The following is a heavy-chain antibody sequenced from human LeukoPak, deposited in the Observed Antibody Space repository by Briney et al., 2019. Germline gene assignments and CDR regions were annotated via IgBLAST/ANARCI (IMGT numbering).Heavy chain of an antibody. V-gene: IGHV3-13*04. J-gene: IGHJ6*02. Sequence: GGSLRLSCAASGLTFSSYDMHWVRQATGKGLEWVSAIGTAGDTYYPGSVKGRFTISRENAKNSLYLQMNSLSAGDTAVYYCARGSNTSPDLSYYYGMDVWGQGTTVTVSS. CDR1: GLTFSSYD. CDR3: ARGSNTSPDLSYYYGMDV. CDR2: IGTAGDT. D-gene: IGHD2-2*01.